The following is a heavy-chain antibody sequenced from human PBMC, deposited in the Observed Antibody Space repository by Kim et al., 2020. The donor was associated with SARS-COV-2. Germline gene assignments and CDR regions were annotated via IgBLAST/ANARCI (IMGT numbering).Heavy chain of an antibody. CDR1: GGSISSGGYY. Sequence: TLSLTCTVSGGSISSGGYYWSWIRQHPGKGLEWIGYIYYSGSTYYNPSLKSRVTISVDTSKNQFSLKLSSVTAADTAVYYCARDTDDYGDSTSPYYYYYYGMDVWGQGTTVTVSS. CDR3: ARDTDDYGDSTSPYYYYYYGMDV. J-gene: IGHJ6*02. CDR2: IYYSGST. V-gene: IGHV4-31*03. D-gene: IGHD4-17*01.